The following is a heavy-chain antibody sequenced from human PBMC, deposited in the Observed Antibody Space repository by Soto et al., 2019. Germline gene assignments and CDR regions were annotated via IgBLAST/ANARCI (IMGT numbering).Heavy chain of an antibody. CDR2: ISAYNGNT. Sequence: ASVKVSCKASGYTFTSYGISWVRQAPGQGFEWMGWISAYNGNTNYAQKLQGRVTMTTDTSTSTAYMELRSLRSDDTAVYYCARDIVVVPAAMPLPVDYWGQGTLVTVSS. CDR3: ARDIVVVPAAMPLPVDY. D-gene: IGHD2-2*01. V-gene: IGHV1-18*01. J-gene: IGHJ4*02. CDR1: GYTFTSYG.